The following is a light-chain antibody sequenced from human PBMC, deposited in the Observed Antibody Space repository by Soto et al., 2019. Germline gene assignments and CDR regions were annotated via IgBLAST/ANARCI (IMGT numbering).Light chain of an antibody. CDR3: QSYDSLLSGYV. CDR2: GNS. V-gene: IGLV1-40*01. CDR1: SSNIGAGYD. J-gene: IGLJ1*01. Sequence: QSVLTQPPSVSGAPGQRVTISCTGSSSNIGAGYDVHWYQHLPGTAPKLLIYGNSNRPSGVPDRFSGFKSGTSASLAITGLQAEDEADYYCQSYDSLLSGYVFGTGTKVTVL.